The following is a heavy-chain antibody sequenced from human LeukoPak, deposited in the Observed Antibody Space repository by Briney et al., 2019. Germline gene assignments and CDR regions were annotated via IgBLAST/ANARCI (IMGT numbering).Heavy chain of an antibody. J-gene: IGHJ3*02. Sequence: SVKVSCKASGYSFTSHYMHWVRQAPGQGLEWMGGIIPIFGTANYAQKFQGRVTIIADESTSTAYMELSSLRSEDTAVYYCARGQMATINAFDIWGQGTMVTVSS. CDR2: IIPIFGTA. CDR1: GYSFTSHY. CDR3: ARGQMATINAFDI. V-gene: IGHV1-69*13. D-gene: IGHD5-24*01.